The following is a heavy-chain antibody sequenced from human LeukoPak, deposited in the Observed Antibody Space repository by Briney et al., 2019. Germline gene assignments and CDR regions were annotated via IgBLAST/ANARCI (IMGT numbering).Heavy chain of an antibody. V-gene: IGHV4-38-2*01. CDR2: IYYSGST. J-gene: IGHJ6*03. CDR3: PIHSGDVTDYYYFYMDV. CDR1: VYSISSGYH. D-gene: IGHD5-12*01. Sequence: SETLSLTCAVSVYSISSGYHWGWIRQPPGKGLEWIRSIYYSGSTYYNPSLKSRVTLSVETHRNQCYLKPSSVTAVETDVFDLPIHSGDVTDYYYFYMDVWGKGATVTVSS.